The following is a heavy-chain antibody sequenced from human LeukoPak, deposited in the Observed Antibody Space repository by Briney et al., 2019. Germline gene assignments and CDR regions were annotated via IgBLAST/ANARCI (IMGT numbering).Heavy chain of an antibody. Sequence: KTSETLSLTCSVTHDSISSDDWSWIRQPAGNGLEWIGRIYTTGSTNYNPSLKGRVTISVDTSKNQFSLKLSSVTAADTAVYYCARDGGVLRYFDWLDYWGQGTLVTVSS. J-gene: IGHJ4*02. V-gene: IGHV4-4*07. CDR1: HDSISSDD. CDR2: IYTTGST. D-gene: IGHD3-9*01. CDR3: ARDGGVLRYFDWLDY.